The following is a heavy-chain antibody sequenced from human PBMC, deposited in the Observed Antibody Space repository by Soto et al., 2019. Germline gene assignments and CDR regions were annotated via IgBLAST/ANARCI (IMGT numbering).Heavy chain of an antibody. Sequence: QVQLVQSGAEVKKPGSSVKVSCKASGGTFSSYAISWVRQAPGQGLEWIGGIIPIFGTANYAQKFQGRVTITADESTSTAYMELSSLRSEDTAVYYCASLAAPSYNYYYGMDVWGQGTTVTVSS. CDR2: IIPIFGTA. J-gene: IGHJ6*02. D-gene: IGHD6-13*01. CDR3: ASLAAPSYNYYYGMDV. V-gene: IGHV1-69*01. CDR1: GGTFSSYA.